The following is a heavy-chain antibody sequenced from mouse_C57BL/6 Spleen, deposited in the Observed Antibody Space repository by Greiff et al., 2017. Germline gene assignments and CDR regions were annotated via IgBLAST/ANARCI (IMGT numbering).Heavy chain of an antibody. V-gene: IGHV1-64*01. J-gene: IGHJ2*01. D-gene: IGHD1-1*01. CDR3: ARLVYYYGSSHYFDY. Sequence: QVQLQQPGAELVKPGASVKLSCKASGYTFTSYWMHWVKQRPGQGLEWIGMIHPNSGSTNYNEKFQSKATLTVDKSSSTAYMQLSSLTSEDSAVYYCARLVYYYGSSHYFDYWGQGTTLTVSS. CDR1: GYTFTSYW. CDR2: IHPNSGST.